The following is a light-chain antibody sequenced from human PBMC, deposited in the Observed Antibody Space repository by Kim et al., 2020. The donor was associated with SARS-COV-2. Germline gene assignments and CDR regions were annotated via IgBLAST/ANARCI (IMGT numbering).Light chain of an antibody. CDR1: NSNIGSNA. CDR3: AAWDDSLHGYV. J-gene: IGLJ1*01. V-gene: IGLV1-44*01. Sequence: GQRVTIACSGSNSNIGSNAVNWDQQLPGTTPKLLIYNNNQRPSGVPDRFSGSKSGTSASLAISGLQSEDEADYYCAAWDDSLHGYVFGSVTKVAVL. CDR2: NNN.